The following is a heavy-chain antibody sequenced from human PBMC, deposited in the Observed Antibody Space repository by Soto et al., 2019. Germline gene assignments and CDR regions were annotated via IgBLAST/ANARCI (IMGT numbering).Heavy chain of an antibody. CDR2: IKSKTDGGTT. V-gene: IGHV3-15*07. D-gene: IGHD3-10*01. CDR3: TTDTELLWFGEYDY. CDR1: GFTFSNAW. Sequence: GESLKISCAASGFTFSNAWMNWVRQAPGKGLEWVGRIKSKTDGGTTDYAAPVKGRFTISRDDSKNTLYLQMNSLKTEDTAVYYCTTDTELLWFGEYDYWGQGTLVTVSS. J-gene: IGHJ4*02.